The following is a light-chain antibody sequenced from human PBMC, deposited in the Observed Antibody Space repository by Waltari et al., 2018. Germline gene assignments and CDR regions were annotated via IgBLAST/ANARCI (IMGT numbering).Light chain of an antibody. V-gene: IGLV2-14*03. CDR3: SSYTSSSTWV. Sequence: QYALTQPASVSGSPGQSITISCTGTSSDVGGYNYASWYQQHPGRAPKLMIYDVNNRPSGVSDRFAGSKSVNTASLTISGLQAEDEADYYCSSYTSSSTWVFGGGTKLTVL. CDR2: DVN. J-gene: IGLJ3*02. CDR1: SSDVGGYNY.